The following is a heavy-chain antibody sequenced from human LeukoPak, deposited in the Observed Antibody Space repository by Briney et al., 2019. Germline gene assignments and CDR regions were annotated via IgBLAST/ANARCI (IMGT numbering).Heavy chain of an antibody. V-gene: IGHV3-33*06. Sequence: GGSLRLSCAASGFTFSNYGMHWVRQAPGKGLEWVAVIWSDGINRYYADSVKGRFTFSRDNSKNTLSPQMNSLRAEDTALYYCVKERSPFDAFDIWGQGTMVTVSS. CDR1: GFTFSNYG. CDR3: VKERSPFDAFDI. CDR2: IWSDGINR. J-gene: IGHJ3*02.